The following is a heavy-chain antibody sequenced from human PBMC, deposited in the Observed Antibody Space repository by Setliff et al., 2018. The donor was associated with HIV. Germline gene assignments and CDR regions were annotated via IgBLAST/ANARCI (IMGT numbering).Heavy chain of an antibody. CDR3: ARSPYGDYGLDY. J-gene: IGHJ4*02. V-gene: IGHV3-30*02. CDR2: IRYDGSYR. CDR1: GFTFISYG. D-gene: IGHD4-17*01. Sequence: PGGSLRLSCAVSGFTFISYGMYWVRQAPGKGLEWVAFIRYDGSYRYYVDSVKGRFTISRDNSKNTMFLQMNSLRAEDTAVYFCARSPYGDYGLDYWGQGTLVTVSS.